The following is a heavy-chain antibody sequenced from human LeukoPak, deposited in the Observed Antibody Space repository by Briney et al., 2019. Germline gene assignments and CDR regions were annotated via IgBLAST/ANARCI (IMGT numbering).Heavy chain of an antibody. CDR3: AKDRGIAVAGYFDY. V-gene: IGHV3-30*18. CDR1: GFTFSSYA. J-gene: IGHJ4*02. D-gene: IGHD6-19*01. Sequence: PGGSLRLSCAASGFTFSSYAMSWVRQAPGKGLEWVAVISYDGSNKYYADSVKGRFTISRDNSKNTLYLQMNSLRAEDTAVYYCAKDRGIAVAGYFDYWGQGTLVTVSS. CDR2: ISYDGSNK.